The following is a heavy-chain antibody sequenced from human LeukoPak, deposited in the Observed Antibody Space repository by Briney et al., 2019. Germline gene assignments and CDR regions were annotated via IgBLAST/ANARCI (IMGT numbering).Heavy chain of an antibody. V-gene: IGHV3-11*01. CDR2: ISSSGTTI. D-gene: IGHD5-12*01. Sequence: GGSLRLSCAASGFTFSDYYMSWIRQAPRKRLEWVSYISSSGTTIYYADSVKGRFTISRDNAKNSLYLQMNSLRAEDTAVYYCVRGGATGYVVHWGQGTLVTVSS. CDR3: VRGGATGYVVH. J-gene: IGHJ4*02. CDR1: GFTFSDYY.